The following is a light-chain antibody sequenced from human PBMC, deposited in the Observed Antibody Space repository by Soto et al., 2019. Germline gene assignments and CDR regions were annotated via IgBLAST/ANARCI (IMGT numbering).Light chain of an antibody. CDR2: GAS. CDR1: QSVSSN. CDR3: QQYNNRPYT. Sequence: EIVMTQSPDTLSVSPGERATLSCRASQSVSSNLAWYQQKPGQAPRLLIFGASTRATGIPARFSGSGSGTDFTLTHSSLESEDFAVYHCQQYNNRPYTFGQGTTLEIK. J-gene: IGKJ2*01. V-gene: IGKV3-15*01.